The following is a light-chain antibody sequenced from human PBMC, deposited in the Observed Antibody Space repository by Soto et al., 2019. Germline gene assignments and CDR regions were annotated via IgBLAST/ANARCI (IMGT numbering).Light chain of an antibody. CDR2: DVS. V-gene: IGLV2-14*03. J-gene: IGLJ1*01. Sequence: QSVLTQPASLSGSPGQSITMSCTGTSSDVGYYNYVSWYQLHPGKAPKLMIYDVSNRPSGISNRFSGSKSGNAASLTISGLQAEDEADYYCSSYTGSNTYVFGTGT. CDR1: SSDVGYYNY. CDR3: SSYTGSNTYV.